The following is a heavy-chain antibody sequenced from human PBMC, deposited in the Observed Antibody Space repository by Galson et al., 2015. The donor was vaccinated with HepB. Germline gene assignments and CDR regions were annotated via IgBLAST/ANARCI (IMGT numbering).Heavy chain of an antibody. J-gene: IGHJ6*02. CDR1: GYTFSGHY. CDR3: ARVKSYDYGMDV. Sequence: SVKVSCKASGYTFSGHYMHWVRQAPGQGLEWMGWINPNSGGTNYAQKFQGRVTMTRDTSISTAYMGLSRLRSDDTAVYYCARVKSYDYGMDVWGQGTTVTVSS. CDR2: INPNSGGT. D-gene: IGHD2-21*01. V-gene: IGHV1-2*02.